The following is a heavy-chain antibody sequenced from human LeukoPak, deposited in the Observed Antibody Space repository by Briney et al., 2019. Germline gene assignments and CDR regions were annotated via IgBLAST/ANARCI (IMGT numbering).Heavy chain of an antibody. CDR1: GFTFSSYS. Sequence: GGSLRLSCAASGFTFSSYSMSWVRQAPGKGLEWVSSISSSRNYIYYADSVKGRFTISRDNSKNTLYLQMNSLRAEDTAVYYCAKDRAARDYWGQGTLVTVSS. V-gene: IGHV3-21*04. J-gene: IGHJ4*02. CDR2: ISSSRNYI. CDR3: AKDRAARDY. D-gene: IGHD6-6*01.